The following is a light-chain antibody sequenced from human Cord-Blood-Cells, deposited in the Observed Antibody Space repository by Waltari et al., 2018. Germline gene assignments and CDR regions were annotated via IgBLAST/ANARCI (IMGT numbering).Light chain of an antibody. Sequence: QSALTQPRSVSGSPGQSVTISCTGTSSDVGGYNYVSWYQQHPGKAPKLMIYDVSKRPSGVPDRFSGSKSGHTASLTISGLQAEDEADYYCCSYAGSYPYVFGTGTKVTVL. J-gene: IGLJ1*01. CDR3: CSYAGSYPYV. V-gene: IGLV2-11*01. CDR1: SSDVGGYNY. CDR2: DVS.